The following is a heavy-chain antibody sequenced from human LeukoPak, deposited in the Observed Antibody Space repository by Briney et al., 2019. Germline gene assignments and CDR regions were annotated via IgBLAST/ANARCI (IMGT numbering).Heavy chain of an antibody. Sequence: GGSLRLSCAASGLTFSSYWLHWVRQPPGKGLVWVSHINSDGSTTDYADSVKGRFTISRDNAKNTLYLQMNSLRAEDTAVYYCTRVSLGGMDVWGQGTTATVSS. V-gene: IGHV3-74*01. CDR2: INSDGSTT. CDR1: GLTFSSYW. CDR3: TRVSLGGMDV. J-gene: IGHJ6*02.